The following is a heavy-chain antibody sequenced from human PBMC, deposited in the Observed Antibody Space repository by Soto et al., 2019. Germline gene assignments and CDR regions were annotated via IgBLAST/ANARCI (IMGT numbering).Heavy chain of an antibody. CDR1: GGSFSGYY. Sequence: QVQLQQWGAGLLKPSETLSLTCAVYGGSFSGYYWSWIRQPPGKGLEWIGEINHSGSTNYNPSLKSRVTISVDTSKNQFSLKLSSVTAADTAVYYCARPFGEFNIWALGYWGQGTLVTVSS. D-gene: IGHD3-10*01. CDR2: INHSGST. V-gene: IGHV4-34*01. CDR3: ARPFGEFNIWALGY. J-gene: IGHJ4*02.